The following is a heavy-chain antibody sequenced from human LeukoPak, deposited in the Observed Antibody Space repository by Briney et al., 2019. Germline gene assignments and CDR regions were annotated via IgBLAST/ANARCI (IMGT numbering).Heavy chain of an antibody. CDR3: ARKIVVGTAFDI. J-gene: IGHJ3*02. CDR1: GYTFTTYF. V-gene: IGHV1-46*01. D-gene: IGHD2-21*01. Sequence: ASVKVSCKASGYTFTTYFMHWVRQAPGQGLEWMGIINPSGHRTSYAQKFQGRVTITTDESTSTAYMELSSLRSEDTAVYYCARKIVVGTAFDIWGQGTMVTVSS. CDR2: INPSGHRT.